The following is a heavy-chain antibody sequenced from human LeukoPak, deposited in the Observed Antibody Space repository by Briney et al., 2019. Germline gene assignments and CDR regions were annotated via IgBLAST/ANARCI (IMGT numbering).Heavy chain of an antibody. J-gene: IGHJ6*02. CDR1: GGSISSYY. Sequence: SETLSLTCTVSGGSISSYYWSWIRQPAGKGLEWSGRIYTSGSTNYNPSLTSRVTMSVHTSNNQFSLKLRSVTAADTAVYYCAREKTYYDFWSGYPQPSPYYYYGMDVWGQGTTVTVSS. CDR2: IYTSGST. CDR3: AREKTYYDFWSGYPQPSPYYYYGMDV. V-gene: IGHV4-4*07. D-gene: IGHD3-3*01.